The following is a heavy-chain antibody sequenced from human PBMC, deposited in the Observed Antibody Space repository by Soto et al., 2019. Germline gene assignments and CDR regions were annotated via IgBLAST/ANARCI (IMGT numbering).Heavy chain of an antibody. Sequence: PSETLSLTCTVSGGSISSSRCHWGWIRQPPGKGLEWIASIKYSGTTFYNPSLKSRVTLSVDTSKNQFALKLSSVTAADTAVYYCARDYGDYFDYWGQGTLVTVSS. V-gene: IGHV4-39*06. CDR2: IKYSGTT. CDR3: ARDYGDYFDY. J-gene: IGHJ4*02. D-gene: IGHD4-17*01. CDR1: GGSISSSRCH.